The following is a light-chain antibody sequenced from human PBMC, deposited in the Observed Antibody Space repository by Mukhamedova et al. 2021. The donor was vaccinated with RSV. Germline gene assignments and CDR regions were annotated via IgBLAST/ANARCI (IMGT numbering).Light chain of an antibody. CDR2: KAS. V-gene: IGKV1-5*03. J-gene: IGKJ1*01. CDR3: QQYITYWT. Sequence: WYQRRVHGKAPKLLIYKASNLQSGVPSRFSGSGSGTEFTLTISSLQPDDFATYFCQQYITYWTFGQGTKVEFK.